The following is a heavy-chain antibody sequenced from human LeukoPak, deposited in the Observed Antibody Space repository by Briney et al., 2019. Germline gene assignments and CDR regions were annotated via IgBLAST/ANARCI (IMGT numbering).Heavy chain of an antibody. Sequence: ASVKVSCKASGYTFTRYDINWVRQATGQGLEWLGWMNPKSGNTGHAQKFQGRVTITRDTSISTVYMELSSLRSEDTAVYYCARVADYYGSGSSALDYWGQGTLVTVSS. D-gene: IGHD3-10*01. CDR1: GYTFTRYD. J-gene: IGHJ4*02. V-gene: IGHV1-8*03. CDR3: ARVADYYGSGSSALDY. CDR2: MNPKSGNT.